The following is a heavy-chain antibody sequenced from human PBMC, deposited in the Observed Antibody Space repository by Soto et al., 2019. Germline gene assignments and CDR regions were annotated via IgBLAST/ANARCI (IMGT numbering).Heavy chain of an antibody. D-gene: IGHD2-2*01. CDR1: GVTFSSYA. V-gene: IGHV1-69*01. CDR2: IIPISGTA. CDR3: ARSQGSSTSLEIYYSYYYGMDV. J-gene: IGHJ6*02. Sequence: QVQLVQSGAEVKKPGSSVKVSCKASGVTFSSYAISWVRQAPGQGLEWMGGIIPISGTANYAQKFQGRVTITADESTSTAYMELCSVRSEDTAVYYCARSQGSSTSLEIYYSYYYGMDVWGQGTTVTVSS.